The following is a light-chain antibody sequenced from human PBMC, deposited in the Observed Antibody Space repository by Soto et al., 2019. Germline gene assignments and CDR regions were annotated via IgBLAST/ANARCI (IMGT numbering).Light chain of an antibody. J-gene: IGLJ1*01. CDR1: NSTIGNTY. Sequence: QAVLTQPPSVSSAPRQKGTISCSWSNSTIGNTYVSWYQQLPGTAPKLLIYENNKRPSGIPDRFSGSKSGTSATLGITGLQTGDEADYYCGAWDSGLSGYVFGTGTKVTVL. CDR2: ENN. CDR3: GAWDSGLSGYV. V-gene: IGLV1-51*02.